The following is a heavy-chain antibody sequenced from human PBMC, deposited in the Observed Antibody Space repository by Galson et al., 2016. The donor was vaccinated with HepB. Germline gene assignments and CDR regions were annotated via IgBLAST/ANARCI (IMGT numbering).Heavy chain of an antibody. CDR3: ARDPYSMRVDVNDAFDI. J-gene: IGHJ3*02. V-gene: IGHV3-74*01. Sequence: SLRLSCAASGFPFSSHWMHWVRQAPGKGLVWVSRINSDVRNIGYADSVKGRFTISRDNAKNTLYLEMNSLRVEDTAVYYCARDPYSMRVDVNDAFDIWGQGTTVTVSS. CDR2: INSDVRNI. D-gene: IGHD2/OR15-2a*01. CDR1: GFPFSSHW.